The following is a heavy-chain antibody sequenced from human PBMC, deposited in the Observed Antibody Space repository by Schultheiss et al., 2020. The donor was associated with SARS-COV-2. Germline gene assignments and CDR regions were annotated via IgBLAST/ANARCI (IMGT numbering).Heavy chain of an antibody. J-gene: IGHJ4*02. CDR2: IYYSGST. CDR3: AREVGYSGYDWPYYFDY. CDR1: GGSISSYY. D-gene: IGHD5-12*01. Sequence: SETLSLTCTVSGGSISSYYWSWIRQPPGKGLEWIGYIYYSGSTYYNPSLKSRVTISVDTSKNQFSLKLSSVTAADTAVYYCAREVGYSGYDWPYYFDYWGQGTRDTVS. V-gene: IGHV4-59*12.